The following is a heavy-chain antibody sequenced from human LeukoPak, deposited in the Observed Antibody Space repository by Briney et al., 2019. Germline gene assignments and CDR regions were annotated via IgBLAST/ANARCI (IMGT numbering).Heavy chain of an antibody. CDR1: GYTFTGYY. CDR2: INPNSSGT. J-gene: IGHJ3*02. V-gene: IGHV1-2*04. CDR3: ARGGYSYGPGAFDI. D-gene: IGHD5-18*01. Sequence: GASVKVSCKASGYTFTGYYMHWVRQAPGQGLEWMGWINPNSSGTNYAQKFQGWVTMTRDTSISTAYMELSRLRSDDTAVYYCARGGYSYGPGAFDIWGQGTMVTVSS.